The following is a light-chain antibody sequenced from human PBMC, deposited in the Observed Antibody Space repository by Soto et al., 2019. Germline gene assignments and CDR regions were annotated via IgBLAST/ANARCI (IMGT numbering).Light chain of an antibody. CDR1: QSVRNN. J-gene: IGKJ2*01. Sequence: EIVMTQSPATLSVSPGERATLSCRASQSVRNNLAWYQQKPGQAPRLLIYGASNRATGMPARFSGGGSGTEFTLTISRLQSEDFALYFCQQYNNWPPVYTFGQGTKLEIK. V-gene: IGKV3-15*01. CDR3: QQYNNWPPVYT. CDR2: GAS.